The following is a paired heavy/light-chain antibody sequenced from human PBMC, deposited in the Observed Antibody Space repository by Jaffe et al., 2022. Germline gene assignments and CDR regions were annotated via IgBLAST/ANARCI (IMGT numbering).Light chain of an antibody. CDR1: SSDVGGYNY. J-gene: IGLJ2*01. Sequence: QSALTQPRSVSGSPGQSVTISCTGTSSDVGGYNYVSWYQQHPGKAPKLMIFGVTKRPSGVPDRFSGSRSGNTASLTISGLQTEDEADYYCCSYAGSYTFVFGGGTKLTVL. CDR2: GVT. CDR3: CSYAGSYTFV. V-gene: IGLV2-11*01.
Heavy chain of an antibody. D-gene: IGHD2-8*01. Sequence: QVQLVHSGAEVKKPGASVKVSCKASGYTFTTYAMHWVRQAPGQRLEWMGWINTGTGDTKYSQKFQGRVTFTRDTSARTVYMELTSLTSEDTAVYYCVRYETSDTYFDYWGQGTLVTVSS. CDR2: INTGTGDT. J-gene: IGHJ4*02. CDR3: VRYETSDTYFDY. CDR1: GYTFTTYA. V-gene: IGHV1-3*04.